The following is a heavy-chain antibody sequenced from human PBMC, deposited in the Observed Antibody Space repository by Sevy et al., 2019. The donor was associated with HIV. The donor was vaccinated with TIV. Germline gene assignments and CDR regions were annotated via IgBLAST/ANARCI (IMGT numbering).Heavy chain of an antibody. CDR2: IWFDGNKK. CDR1: AFTFSNYN. CDR3: VRESPSDWYLDS. Sequence: GGSLRLSCAASAFTFSNYNMHWVRQAPGKGLEWVAAIWFDGNKKYYEDSVKGRFTIFRDNSKSTQYLQMSSLRADDTAVYYCVRESPSDWYLDSWGQGTLVTVSS. D-gene: IGHD2-2*01. J-gene: IGHJ4*02. V-gene: IGHV3-33*01.